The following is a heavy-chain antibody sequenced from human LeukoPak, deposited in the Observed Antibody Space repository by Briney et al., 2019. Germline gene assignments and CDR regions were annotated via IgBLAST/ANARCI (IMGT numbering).Heavy chain of an antibody. Sequence: SETLSLTCTVSGGSISSYYWSWVRQPPGKGLEWIGYIYYSGSTNYNPSLKSRVTISVDTSKNQFSLKLSSVTAADTAVYYCARRGKIVVVPAATSYDIFGNDAFDIWGQGTMVTVSS. D-gene: IGHD2-2*01. V-gene: IGHV4-59*08. CDR1: GGSISSYY. J-gene: IGHJ3*02. CDR3: ARRGKIVVVPAATSYDIFGNDAFDI. CDR2: IYYSGST.